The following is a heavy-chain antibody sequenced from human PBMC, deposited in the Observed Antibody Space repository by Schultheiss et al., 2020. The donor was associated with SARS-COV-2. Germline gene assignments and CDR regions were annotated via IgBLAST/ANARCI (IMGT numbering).Heavy chain of an antibody. CDR2: IYRGGST. V-gene: IGHV3-53*01. Sequence: GGSLRLSCAASGFTFSSYAMSWVRQAPGKGLEWVSLIYRGGSTYYADSVKGRFTISRDNSKNTLYLQMNSLRAEDTAVYYCARGASFDFWRFHFDYWGQGTLVTVSS. D-gene: IGHD3-3*01. J-gene: IGHJ4*02. CDR1: GFTFSSYA. CDR3: ARGASFDFWRFHFDY.